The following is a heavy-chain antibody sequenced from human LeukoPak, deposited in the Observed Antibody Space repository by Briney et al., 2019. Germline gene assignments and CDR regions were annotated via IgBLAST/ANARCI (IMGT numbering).Heavy chain of an antibody. CDR3: ARHTRNRLLTGYYTGMDH. Sequence: SETLSLTCTVSGGSISSSSYYWGWIRQPPGKGLEWIGSIYYSGSTYYNPSLKSRVTISVDTSKNQFSLKLSSVTAADTAVYYCARHTRNRLLTGYYTGMDHWGQGTLVTVSS. CDR1: GGSISSSSYY. J-gene: IGHJ4*02. D-gene: IGHD3-9*01. CDR2: IYYSGST. V-gene: IGHV4-39*01.